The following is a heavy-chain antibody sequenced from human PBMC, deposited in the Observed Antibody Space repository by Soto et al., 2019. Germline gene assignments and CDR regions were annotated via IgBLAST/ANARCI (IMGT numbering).Heavy chain of an antibody. V-gene: IGHV3-30*18. D-gene: IGHD6-19*01. CDR2: ISYDGSKK. Sequence: QVQLVESGGGVVQPGRSLRLSCAASGFTFSSYGMHWVRQAPGKGLEWVAVISYDGSKKYYADSVKGRFTISRDNSKNTLYLQMNSLRAEDTAVYYCAKDSAVAGTLSLDYWGQGTLVTVSS. CDR3: AKDSAVAGTLSLDY. CDR1: GFTFSSYG. J-gene: IGHJ4*02.